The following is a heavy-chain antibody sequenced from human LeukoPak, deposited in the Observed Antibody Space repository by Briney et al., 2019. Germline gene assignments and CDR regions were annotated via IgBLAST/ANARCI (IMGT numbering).Heavy chain of an antibody. J-gene: IGHJ4*02. CDR1: GFTFSSYA. V-gene: IGHV3-30*04. D-gene: IGHD3-22*01. CDR3: AREITMIANRQPFDY. Sequence: GGSLRLSCAASGFTFSSYAMHWVRQAPGKGLEWLAVISYDGSNKYYADSVKGRFTISRDNSKNTLYLQMNSLRAEDTAVYYCAREITMIANRQPFDYWGQGTLVTVSS. CDR2: ISYDGSNK.